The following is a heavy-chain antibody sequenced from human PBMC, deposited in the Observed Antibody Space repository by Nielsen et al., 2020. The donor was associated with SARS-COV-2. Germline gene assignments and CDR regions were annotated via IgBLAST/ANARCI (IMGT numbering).Heavy chain of an antibody. Sequence: SETLSLTCTVSGASISSGGYFWSWIRQHPGKGLEWIGYIYFTGRTSYNPSLKSRVAMSVDTSKNQFSPDLKSVTAADTAVYYCAREASGYDHYKYGMDVWGLGATVTVS. CDR2: IYFTGRT. D-gene: IGHD5-12*01. V-gene: IGHV4-31*03. CDR3: AREASGYDHYKYGMDV. J-gene: IGHJ6*02. CDR1: GASISSGGYF.